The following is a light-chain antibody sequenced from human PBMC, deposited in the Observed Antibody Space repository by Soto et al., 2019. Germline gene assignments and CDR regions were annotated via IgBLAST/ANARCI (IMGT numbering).Light chain of an antibody. CDR3: QQFYNYPRT. Sequence: VRVTQTPYSFSASTGDRASITCRATQDIGTYLAWYQQIPGKAPKLLIYDASTLQTGVPSRFSGSGSGTDFTLTISYLQSEDFGTYYCQQFYNYPRTLGQGGKVDI. J-gene: IGKJ1*01. V-gene: IGKV1-8*01. CDR1: QDIGTY. CDR2: DAS.